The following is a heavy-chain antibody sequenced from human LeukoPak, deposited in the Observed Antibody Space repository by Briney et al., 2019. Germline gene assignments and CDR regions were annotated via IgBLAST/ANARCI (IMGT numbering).Heavy chain of an antibody. D-gene: IGHD3-22*01. J-gene: IGHJ4*02. CDR3: ARGRDYHDTTGWAY. Sequence: PSETLSLTCAVSGGPLTNYYLTWIRQPPGKGLEWIGHIYYSGTTKYNPSLKSRATLSLDTSKKYFSLKLTSVAAADTALYYCARGRDYHDTTGWAYWGQGTLVTVSS. V-gene: IGHV4-59*01. CDR1: GGPLTNYY. CDR2: IYYSGTT.